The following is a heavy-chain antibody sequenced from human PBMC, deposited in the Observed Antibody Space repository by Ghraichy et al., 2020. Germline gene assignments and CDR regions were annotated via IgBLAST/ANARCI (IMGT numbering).Heavy chain of an antibody. CDR1: GGSFSGYY. D-gene: IGHD6-6*01. Sequence: SETLSLTCAVYGGSFSGYYWSWIRQPPGKGLEWIGEINHSGSTNYNPSLKSRVTISVDTSKNQFSLKLSSVTAADTAVYYCARDRGSSIYFDYWGQGTLVTVSS. V-gene: IGHV4-34*01. J-gene: IGHJ4*02. CDR2: INHSGST. CDR3: ARDRGSSIYFDY.